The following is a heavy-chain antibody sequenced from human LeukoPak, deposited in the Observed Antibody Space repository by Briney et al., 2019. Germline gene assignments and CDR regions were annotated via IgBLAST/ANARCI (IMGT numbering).Heavy chain of an antibody. CDR2: ISSNGGST. V-gene: IGHV3-64*01. CDR3: ARDRSITGTGPDY. D-gene: IGHD1-7*01. CDR1: GFTFSSYA. J-gene: IGHJ4*02. Sequence: GGSLRLSCAASGFTFSSYAMHWVRQAPGKGLEYVSAISSNGGSTYYANSVKGRFTISRDNSKNTLYLQMGSLRAEDMAVYYCARDRSITGTGPDYWGQGTLVTVSS.